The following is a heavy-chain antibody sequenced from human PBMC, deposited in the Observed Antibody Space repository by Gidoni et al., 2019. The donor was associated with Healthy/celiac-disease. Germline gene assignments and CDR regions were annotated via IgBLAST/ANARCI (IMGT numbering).Heavy chain of an antibody. CDR1: GGSISSSSYY. CDR3: ADETYYYDSSGYAEYAFDI. Sequence: QLQLQESGPGLVKPSETLSLTCTVSGGSISSSSYYWGWIRQPPGKGLEWIGSIYYSGSTYYNPSLKSRVTISVDTSKNQFSLKLSSVTAADTAVYYCADETYYYDSSGYAEYAFDIWGQGTMVTVSS. V-gene: IGHV4-39*01. J-gene: IGHJ3*02. CDR2: IYYSGST. D-gene: IGHD3-22*01.